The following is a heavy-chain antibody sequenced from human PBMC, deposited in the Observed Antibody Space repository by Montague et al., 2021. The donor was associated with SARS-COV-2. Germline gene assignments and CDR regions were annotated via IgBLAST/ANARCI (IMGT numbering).Heavy chain of an antibody. J-gene: IGHJ6*02. V-gene: IGHV4-61*02. Sequence: TLSLTCSVFGDSINNVNYFWSWIRQPAGKGLEWIGRVYISGSTDYNPSLKSRVTMLLDKSANELTLQVTSVTAADTAIYYCARGLIRGDHGLDVWGQGTTVSVSS. CDR1: GDSINNVNYF. CDR2: VYISGST. CDR3: ARGLIRGDHGLDV. D-gene: IGHD3-10*01.